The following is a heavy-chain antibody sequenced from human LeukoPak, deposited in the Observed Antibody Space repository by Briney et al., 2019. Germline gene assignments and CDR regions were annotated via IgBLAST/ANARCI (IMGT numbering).Heavy chain of an antibody. V-gene: IGHV3-20*04. CDR3: ARDAGRHKYDY. CDR2: INWNGGST. J-gene: IGHJ4*02. Sequence: GGSLRLSCAASGFTFDDYGMSWVRHAPGKGLEWGSGINWNGGSTGYADSVKGRFTISRDNAKNSLFLEMNSLRAEDTAFYYCARDAGRHKYDYWGQGTLVTVSS. CDR1: GFTFDDYG.